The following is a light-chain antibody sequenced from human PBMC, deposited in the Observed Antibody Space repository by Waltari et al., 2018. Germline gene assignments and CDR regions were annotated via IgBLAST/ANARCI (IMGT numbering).Light chain of an antibody. Sequence: DIQMTQAPSSLSASVGDIDTITCRSSQDISNSLAWYQRKQVTVPKLLNPAASTLQQWVPFRFSGTGSGIDFTLTIGSLQPEDVATYYCQKYNRVPYTFGHGTKLEIK. CDR1: QDISNS. CDR3: QKYNRVPYT. J-gene: IGKJ2*01. V-gene: IGKV1-27*01. CDR2: AAS.